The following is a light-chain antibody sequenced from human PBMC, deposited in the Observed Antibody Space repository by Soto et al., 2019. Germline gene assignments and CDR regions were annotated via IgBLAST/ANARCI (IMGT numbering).Light chain of an antibody. CDR3: SSYTSSSTRV. CDR2: KGT. Sequence: SELAPPASVSGSPGQSLTISCTVTRSYVGAYNSVSWYQQHPHRAPQVIIYKGTQRPSGVSNRFSGSTSGNAASLTISGLQAEDEADYYCSSYTSSSTRVLGTGNKVTV. V-gene: IGLV2-14*02. CDR1: RSYVGAYNS. J-gene: IGLJ1*01.